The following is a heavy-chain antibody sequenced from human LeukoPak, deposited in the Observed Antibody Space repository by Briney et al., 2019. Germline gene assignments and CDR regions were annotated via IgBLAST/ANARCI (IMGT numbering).Heavy chain of an antibody. D-gene: IGHD2-15*01. CDR2: IYPGDSDT. CDR3: AGQYCSGGSCSGVFDI. V-gene: IGHV5-51*01. J-gene: IGHJ3*02. CDR1: GYSFTSYW. Sequence: GESLKISCKGSGYSFTSYWIGWVRQMPGKGLEWMGIIYPGDSDTRYSPSFQGQVTISADKSISTAYLQWSSLKASDTAMYYCAGQYCSGGSCSGVFDIWGQGTMVTVSS.